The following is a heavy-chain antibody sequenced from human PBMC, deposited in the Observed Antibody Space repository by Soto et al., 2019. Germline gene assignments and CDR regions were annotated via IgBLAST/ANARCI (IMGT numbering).Heavy chain of an antibody. CDR3: ARQVLGYCSSTSCYVGGAFDI. CDR1: GFTFSSYG. V-gene: IGHV3-33*01. D-gene: IGHD2-2*01. CDR2: IWYDGSNK. Sequence: GGSLRLSCAASGFTFSSYGMHWVRQAPGKGLEWVAVIWYDGSNKYYADSVKGRFTISRDNSKNTLYLQMNSLRAEDTAVYYCARQVLGYCSSTSCYVGGAFDIWGQGTMVTVSS. J-gene: IGHJ3*02.